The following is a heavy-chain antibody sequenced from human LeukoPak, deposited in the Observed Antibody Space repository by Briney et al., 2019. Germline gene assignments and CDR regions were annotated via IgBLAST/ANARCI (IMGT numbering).Heavy chain of an antibody. Sequence: PGGSLRPSCAASGFTFSSYSMNWVRQAPGKGLEWVSSISSSSSYIYYADSVKGRFTISRDNAKNSLYLQMNSLRAEDTAVYYCVSGRGDYYDSSGYYSYWGQGTLVTVSS. J-gene: IGHJ4*02. V-gene: IGHV3-21*01. D-gene: IGHD3-22*01. CDR1: GFTFSSYS. CDR3: VSGRGDYYDSSGYYSY. CDR2: ISSSSSYI.